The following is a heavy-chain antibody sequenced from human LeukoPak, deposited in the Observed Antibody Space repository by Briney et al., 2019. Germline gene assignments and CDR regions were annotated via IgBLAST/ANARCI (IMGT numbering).Heavy chain of an antibody. CDR3: ARDRKGRTYGDPYWFFDL. CDR2: ISSSSSSI. CDR1: GFTFSSYA. D-gene: IGHD4-17*01. Sequence: GGSLRLSCAASGFTFSSYAMNWVRQAPGKGLDWVSSISSSSSSIYYADSMKGRFTISRDNVKNLLFLQMNSLRAEDTAIYYCARDRKGRTYGDPYWFFDLWGRGTLVSVSS. J-gene: IGHJ2*01. V-gene: IGHV3-21*06.